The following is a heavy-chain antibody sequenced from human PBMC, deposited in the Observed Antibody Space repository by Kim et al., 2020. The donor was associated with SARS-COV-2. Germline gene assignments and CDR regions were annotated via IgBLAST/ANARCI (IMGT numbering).Heavy chain of an antibody. D-gene: IGHD1-7*01. CDR2: GTNT. V-gene: IGHV3-23*01. J-gene: IGHJ6*02. Sequence: GTNTYYADSVKGRFAISRDNSKNTLYLQMNSLRAEDTAVYFCVRTSHMDVWGQGTTVTVSS. CDR3: VRTSHMDV.